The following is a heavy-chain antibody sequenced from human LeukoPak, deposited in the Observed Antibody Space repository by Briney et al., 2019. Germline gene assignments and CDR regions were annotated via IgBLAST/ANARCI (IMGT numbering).Heavy chain of an antibody. CDR1: GFTFSTYW. CDR2: IKQDGSEK. Sequence: GGSLRLSCAASGFTFSTYWMTWVRQAPGKGLEWVANIKQDGSEKYFVDSVKGRFTISRDNAKNSLYLQMNSLRAEDTAVYYCAELGITMIGGVWGKGTTVTISS. D-gene: IGHD3-10*02. J-gene: IGHJ6*04. V-gene: IGHV3-7*01. CDR3: AELGITMIGGV.